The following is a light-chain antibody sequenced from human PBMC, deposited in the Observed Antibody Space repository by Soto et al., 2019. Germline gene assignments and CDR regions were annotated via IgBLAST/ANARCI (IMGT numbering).Light chain of an antibody. Sequence: SLLGQPLPLFRAPGRSIALSCAGARRYVGGYDYVSWYQQQPDKAPKLMIYEVTKRPSGVSNRFSGSKSGNTASLTISGLQSEDEADYYCSSHTSGSTRVFGTGTKVTVL. J-gene: IGLJ1*01. CDR2: EVT. CDR3: SSHTSGSTRV. CDR1: RRYVGGYDY. V-gene: IGLV2-14*01.